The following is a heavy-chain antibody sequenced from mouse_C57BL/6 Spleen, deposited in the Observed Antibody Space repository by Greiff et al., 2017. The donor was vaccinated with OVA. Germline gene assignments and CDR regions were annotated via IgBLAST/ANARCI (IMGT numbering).Heavy chain of an antibody. CDR2: IYPGSGSP. CDR3: ARSGYGNDGYFDV. Sequence: QVQLQQPGAELVQPGASVTMSCKASGYTFTSYWITWVKQRPGQGLEWIGDIYPGSGSPNYNEKFKSKGTLTVDTSSSTAYMQLSSLTSEDSAVYYCARSGYGNDGYFDVWGTGTTVTVSA. D-gene: IGHD2-2*01. J-gene: IGHJ1*03. V-gene: IGHV1-55*01. CDR1: GYTFTSYW.